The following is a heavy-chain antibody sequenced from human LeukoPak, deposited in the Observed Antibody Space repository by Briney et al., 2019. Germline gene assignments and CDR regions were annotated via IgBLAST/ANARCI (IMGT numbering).Heavy chain of an antibody. CDR3: ARSGYSYGYYYYGMDV. V-gene: IGHV1-2*02. D-gene: IGHD5-18*01. CDR2: INPNSGGT. CDR1: GYTFTGYY. Sequence: ASVTVSCEASGYTFTGYYMHWVRQAPGQGLEWMGWINPNSGGTNYAQKFQGRVTMTRDTSISTAYMELSRLRSDDTAVYYCARSGYSYGYYYYGMDVWGQGTTVTVSS. J-gene: IGHJ6*02.